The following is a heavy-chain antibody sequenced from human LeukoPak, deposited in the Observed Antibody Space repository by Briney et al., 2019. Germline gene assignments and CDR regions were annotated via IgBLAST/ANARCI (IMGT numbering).Heavy chain of an antibody. V-gene: IGHV4-38-2*02. Sequence: PSETLSLTCTVSGYSISSGYYWGWIRQPPGKGLEWIGSIYHSGSTYYNSSLKSRVTISVDTSKNQFSLKLSSVTAADTAVYYCASVTGLAVADAFDIWGQGTMVTVSS. CDR1: GYSISSGYY. CDR2: IYHSGST. D-gene: IGHD6-19*01. J-gene: IGHJ3*02. CDR3: ASVTGLAVADAFDI.